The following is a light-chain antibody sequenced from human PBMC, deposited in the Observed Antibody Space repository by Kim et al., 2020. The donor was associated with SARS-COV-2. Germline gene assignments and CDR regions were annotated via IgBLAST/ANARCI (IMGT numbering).Light chain of an antibody. CDR3: QQYNKWPPSKT. J-gene: IGKJ5*01. CDR1: QSVSSN. Sequence: EIVMTQSPATLSVSPGERATLSCRASQSVSSNLAWYQQKPGQAPRLLIYGASTRATGIPARFSGSGSGTEFTLTISSLQSEDFAVYYCQQYNKWPPSKTFGQGTRLEIK. CDR2: GAS. V-gene: IGKV3-15*01.